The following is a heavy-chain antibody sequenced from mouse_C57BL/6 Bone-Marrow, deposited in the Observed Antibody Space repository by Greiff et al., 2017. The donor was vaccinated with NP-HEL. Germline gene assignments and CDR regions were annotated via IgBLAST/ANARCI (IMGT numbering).Heavy chain of an antibody. Sequence: VQLQQSGAELVRPGASVKLSCKASGYTFTDYYINWVKQRPGQGLEWIARIYPGSGNTYYNEMFKGKATLTAEKSSSTAYMQLSSLTSEDSAVYFCAIPGNWQFAYWGQGTLVTVSA. CDR3: AIPGNWQFAY. CDR2: IYPGSGNT. J-gene: IGHJ3*01. CDR1: GYTFTDYY. D-gene: IGHD4-1*01. V-gene: IGHV1-76*01.